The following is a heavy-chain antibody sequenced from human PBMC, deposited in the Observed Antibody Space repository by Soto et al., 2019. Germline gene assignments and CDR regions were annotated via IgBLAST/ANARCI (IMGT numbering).Heavy chain of an antibody. CDR1: GFTFSSYA. CDR3: AKVGYCSGGSCYGEYFQH. D-gene: IGHD2-15*01. J-gene: IGHJ1*01. V-gene: IGHV3-23*01. Sequence: EVQLLESGGGLVQPGGSLRLSCAASGFTFSSYAMSWVRQAPGKGLEWVSAISGSGGSTYYADSVKGRFTISRDNSKNTLYLQMNSLRAEDTAVYYCAKVGYCSGGSCYGEYFQHWGQGTLVTVSS. CDR2: ISGSGGST.